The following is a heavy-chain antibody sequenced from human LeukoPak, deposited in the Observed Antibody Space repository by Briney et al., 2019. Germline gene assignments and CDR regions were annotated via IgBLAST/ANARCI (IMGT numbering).Heavy chain of an antibody. Sequence: GGSLRLSCATSGFTFSSYAMHWVRQAPGKGLEWVAVISYDGSNKYYADSVKGRFTISRDNSKNTLYLQMNSLRAEDTAVYYCATTSPEGGAFDYWGQGTLVTVSS. CDR1: GFTFSSYA. V-gene: IGHV3-30-3*01. CDR3: ATTSPEGGAFDY. CDR2: ISYDGSNK. D-gene: IGHD1-14*01. J-gene: IGHJ4*02.